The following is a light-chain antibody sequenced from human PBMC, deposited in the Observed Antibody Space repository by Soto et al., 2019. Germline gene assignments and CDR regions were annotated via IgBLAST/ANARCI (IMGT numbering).Light chain of an antibody. CDR2: DAS. J-gene: IGKJ2*01. Sequence: EIVLTQSPATLSLSPGERATLSCRASQSVGNYLAWYQQKPGQAPRLLIYDASNRATGISARFSGSGSGTDFTLTISSLEHEDFALYYCQQRSNWPPLYTFGQGTKLEIK. V-gene: IGKV3-11*01. CDR3: QQRSNWPPLYT. CDR1: QSVGNY.